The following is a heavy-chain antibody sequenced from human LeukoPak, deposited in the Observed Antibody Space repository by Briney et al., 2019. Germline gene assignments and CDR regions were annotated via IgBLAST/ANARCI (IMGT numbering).Heavy chain of an antibody. CDR2: INNGGDRR. J-gene: IGHJ4*02. Sequence: GGFLRLSCAASGFIFSNYAMSWARQAPGKGLECVSGINNGGDRRFCAGSVQGRFTISRDNSKNTLYRQMNSLRAEDTAVYYCAKDLSYGGNSPFDYWGQGTLVTVSS. V-gene: IGHV3-23*01. D-gene: IGHD4-23*01. CDR3: AKDLSYGGNSPFDY. CDR1: GFIFSNYA.